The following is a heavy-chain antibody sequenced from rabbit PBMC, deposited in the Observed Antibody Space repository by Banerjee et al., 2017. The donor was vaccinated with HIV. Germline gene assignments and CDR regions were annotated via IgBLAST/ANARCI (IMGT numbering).Heavy chain of an antibody. V-gene: IGHV1S45*01. CDR2: IYAGSSART. D-gene: IGHD2-1*01. J-gene: IGHJ4*01. CDR1: GFSFSNGYV. Sequence: QEQLEESGGGLVQPEGSLTLTCTASGFSFSNGYVMCWVRQAPGKGLEWIACIYAGSSARTYYASWATGRFTTSKTSSTTVTLQMTSLTAADTATYFCARGTYDDYGDELYYFNLWGQGTLVTVS. CDR3: ARGTYDDYGDELYYFNL.